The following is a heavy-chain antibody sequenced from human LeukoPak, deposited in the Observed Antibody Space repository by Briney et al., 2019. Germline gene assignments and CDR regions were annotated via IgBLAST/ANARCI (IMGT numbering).Heavy chain of an antibody. J-gene: IGHJ6*03. Sequence: GASVKVSCKASGYTFTTYGIAWVRQAPGQGLEWMGWISVSNGNTNYAQTFQDRVTMTSDTSTSTVYMDLRSLRSDDTAVYYCARVSGSVITRKYYYFMDVWGKGTTVTVS. CDR3: ARVSGSVITRKYYYFMDV. D-gene: IGHD1-26*01. V-gene: IGHV1-18*01. CDR2: ISVSNGNT. CDR1: GYTFTTYG.